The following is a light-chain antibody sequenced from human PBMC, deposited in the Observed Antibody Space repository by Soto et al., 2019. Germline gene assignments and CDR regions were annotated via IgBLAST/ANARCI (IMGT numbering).Light chain of an antibody. J-gene: IGLJ2*01. CDR3: QTWGTGFQV. CDR1: SGHSSYD. Sequence: QAVVTQSPSASASLGASVKLTCTLSSGHSSYDIAWHQQQPDKGPRYLMRLKSDGSHSKGDGIPDRFSGSSSGAERYLSISSLQSEDEADYYCQTWGTGFQVFGGGTKLTVL. V-gene: IGLV4-69*01. CDR2: LKSDGSH.